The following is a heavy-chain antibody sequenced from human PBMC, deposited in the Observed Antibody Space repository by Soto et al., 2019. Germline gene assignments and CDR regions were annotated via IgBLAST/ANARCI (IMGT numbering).Heavy chain of an antibody. CDR2: ISGSGGST. CDR3: AKGGMVRGVKGRYFDY. Sequence: EVQLFESGGGLVQPGGSLRLSCAASGFTFSSYAMSWVRQAPGKGLEWVSAISGSGGSTYYADSVKGRFTISRDNSKNTLYLQMNSLRAEDTAVYYCAKGGMVRGVKGRYFDYWGQGTLVTVSS. CDR1: GFTFSSYA. V-gene: IGHV3-23*01. J-gene: IGHJ4*02. D-gene: IGHD3-10*01.